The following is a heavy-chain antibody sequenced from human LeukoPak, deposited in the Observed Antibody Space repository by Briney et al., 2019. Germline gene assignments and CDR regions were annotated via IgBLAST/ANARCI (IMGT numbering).Heavy chain of an antibody. CDR3: TRALCSSTSCFDDY. J-gene: IGHJ4*02. CDR1: GFTFGDYA. V-gene: IGHV3-49*04. CDR2: IRSKAYGGTT. Sequence: GGSLRLSCTASGFTFGDYAMSWVRQAPGKGLEWVGFIRSKAYGGTTEYAASVKGRFTISRDDSKSIAYLQMDSLKTEDTAVYYCTRALCSSTSCFDDYWGQGTLVTASS. D-gene: IGHD2-2*01.